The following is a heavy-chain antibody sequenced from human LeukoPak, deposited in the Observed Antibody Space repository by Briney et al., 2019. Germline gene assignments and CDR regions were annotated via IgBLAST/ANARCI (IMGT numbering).Heavy chain of an antibody. D-gene: IGHD5-12*01. CDR1: GDTFTSST. V-gene: IGHV1-69*13. J-gene: IGHJ6*04. CDR3: ARTDGQVATMPLYYYYGMDV. Sequence: SQKVSCKASGDTFTSSTISCVRPTPGERVEWRGGVIPIFGTTNYVQKFHGRVTITADDSTRTAYMELSSLRYEDTAVYYCARTDGQVATMPLYYYYGMDVWGKGTPVTVSS. CDR2: VIPIFGTT.